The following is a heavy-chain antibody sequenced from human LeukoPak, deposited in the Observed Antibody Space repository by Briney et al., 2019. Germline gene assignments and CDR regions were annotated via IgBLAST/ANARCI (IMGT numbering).Heavy chain of an antibody. CDR2: INPNSGGT. CDR3: AREDIVLMVYAMRGAFDI. V-gene: IGHV1-2*06. J-gene: IGHJ3*02. CDR1: GYTFTGYY. D-gene: IGHD2-8*01. Sequence: ASMKVSCKASGYTFTGYYMHWVRQAPGQGLEWMGRINPNSGGTNYAQKFQGRVTMTRDTSISTAYMELSRLRSDDTAVYYCAREDIVLMVYAMRGAFDIWGQGTMVTVSS.